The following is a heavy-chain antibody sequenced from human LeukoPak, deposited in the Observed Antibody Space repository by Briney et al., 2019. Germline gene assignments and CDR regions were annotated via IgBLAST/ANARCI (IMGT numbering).Heavy chain of an antibody. V-gene: IGHV4-59*01. J-gene: IGHJ4*02. CDR3: AGTMLGQGSTFDY. CDR2: IYYSGST. D-gene: IGHD4/OR15-4a*01. Sequence: PSETLSLTCAVYGGSFSGYYWSWIRQPPGKGLEWIGYIYYSGSTNYNPSLKSRVTISVDTSKNQFSLKLSSVTAADTAVYYCAGTMLGQGSTFDYWGQGTLVTVSS. CDR1: GGSFSGYY.